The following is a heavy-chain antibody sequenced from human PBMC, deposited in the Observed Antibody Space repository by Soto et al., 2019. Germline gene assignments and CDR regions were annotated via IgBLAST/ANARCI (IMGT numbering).Heavy chain of an antibody. V-gene: IGHV3-21*01. CDR1: GFTFSSYS. CDR3: ARDYYYYDSSGYPRPADY. D-gene: IGHD3-22*01. Sequence: GGSLSLSCAASGFTFSSYSMNWVRQAPGKGLEWVSSISISSSYIYYADSVKGRFTISRDNAKNSLYLQMNSLRAEDTAVYYCARDYYYYDSSGYPRPADYWGQGTLVTVSS. J-gene: IGHJ4*02. CDR2: ISISSSYI.